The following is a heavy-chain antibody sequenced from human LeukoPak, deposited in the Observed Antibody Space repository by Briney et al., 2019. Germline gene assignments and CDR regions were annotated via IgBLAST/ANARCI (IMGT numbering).Heavy chain of an antibody. D-gene: IGHD2-15*01. CDR2: IYYSGST. Sequence: NTSETLSLTCTVSGGSISSYYWSWIRQPPGKGLEWIGYIYYSGSTNYNPSLKSRVTISVDTSKSQFSLKLSSVTAADTAVYYRARDRGRGGMDVWGQGTTVTVSS. V-gene: IGHV4-59*01. CDR1: GGSISSYY. J-gene: IGHJ6*02. CDR3: ARDRGRGGMDV.